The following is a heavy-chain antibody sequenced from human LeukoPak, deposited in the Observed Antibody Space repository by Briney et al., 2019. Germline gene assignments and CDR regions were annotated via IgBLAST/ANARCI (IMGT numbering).Heavy chain of an antibody. V-gene: IGHV3-11*01. Sequence: GGSLRPSCAVSGFTFSDYYMSWNRQAPGKGPEWLSYISSSGKTIYYADSVKGRFTISRDNAKNSLYLQINSLRAEDTAVYFCARNHPSRNDGWPLFDSWGRGTLVTVSS. CDR3: ARNHPSRNDGWPLFDS. CDR2: ISSSGKTI. J-gene: IGHJ4*02. D-gene: IGHD1-1*01. CDR1: GFTFSDYY.